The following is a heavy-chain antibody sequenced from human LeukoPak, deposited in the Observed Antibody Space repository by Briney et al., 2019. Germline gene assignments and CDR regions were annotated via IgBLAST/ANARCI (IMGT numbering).Heavy chain of an antibody. CDR3: GRVWMCRRFYAFDSRSSRGYFDL. Sequence: PSETLSLTCTVSGGSVSSGSYYWSWIRPPPGKGLEWIGYVFDSGSNNYNPSLRSRVTISVATSKNQSFQELASATAADTALYYCGRVWMCRRFYAFDSRSSRGYFDLWGPGTLVTLSS. CDR2: VFDSGSN. CDR1: GGSVSSGSYY. D-gene: IGHD3-10*01. V-gene: IGHV4-61*01. J-gene: IGHJ2*01.